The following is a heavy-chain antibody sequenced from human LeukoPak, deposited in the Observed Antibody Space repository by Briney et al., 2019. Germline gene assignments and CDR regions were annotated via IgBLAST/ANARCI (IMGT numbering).Heavy chain of an antibody. Sequence: GGSLRFSCAASGFTFSSYAMSWVRQAPGKGLEWVSAISGSGGSTYYADSVKGRFTISRDNSKNTLYLQMNSLRAEDTAVYYCAKGSSGWYYFDYWGQGTLVTVSS. CDR1: GFTFSSYA. CDR2: ISGSGGST. V-gene: IGHV3-23*01. J-gene: IGHJ4*02. D-gene: IGHD6-19*01. CDR3: AKGSSGWYYFDY.